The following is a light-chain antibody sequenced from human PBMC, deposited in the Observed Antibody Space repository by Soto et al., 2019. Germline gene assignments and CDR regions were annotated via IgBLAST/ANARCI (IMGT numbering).Light chain of an antibody. V-gene: IGLV2-14*03. CDR2: DVN. CDR3: TSWTTSTTMI. J-gene: IGLJ2*01. Sequence: QSALTQPASVSGSPGQSITISCTGTSSDIGAYNFVSWYQQHPGKAPKLMLYDVNIRPSGVSNRFSGSKSGNTASLPISGLQDEDEADYYCTSWTTSTTMIFGGGTQLTVL. CDR1: SSDIGAYNF.